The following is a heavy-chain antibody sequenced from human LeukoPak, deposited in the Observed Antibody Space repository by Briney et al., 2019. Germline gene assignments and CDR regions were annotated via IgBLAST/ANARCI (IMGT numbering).Heavy chain of an antibody. D-gene: IGHD2-21*02. CDR1: GGSVSSGNYY. CDR2: IYYSGPT. CDR3: ARQGVATAIDY. J-gene: IGHJ4*02. Sequence: SETLSLTCTVSGGSVSSGNYYWSWIRQPPGKGLECIGYIYYSGPTNYNPSLKSRVTISVDTSKNQFSLKMKSVTAADTAVYYCARQGVATAIDYWGQGTLVTVSS. V-gene: IGHV4-61*01.